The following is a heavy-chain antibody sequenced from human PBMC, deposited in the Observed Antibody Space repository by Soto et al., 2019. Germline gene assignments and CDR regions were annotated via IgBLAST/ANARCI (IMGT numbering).Heavy chain of an antibody. CDR1: GGSFSGYY. CDR2: INHSGST. D-gene: IGHD5-12*01. J-gene: IGHJ4*02. V-gene: IGHV4-34*01. Sequence: PSETLSLTCAVYGGSFSGYYWSWIRQPPGKGLEWIGEINHSGSTNYNPSLKSRVTISVDTSKNQFSLKLSSVTAADTAVYYCARHRVPSVYDPIPGCFDSWGQGILVTVSS. CDR3: ARHRVPSVYDPIPGCFDS.